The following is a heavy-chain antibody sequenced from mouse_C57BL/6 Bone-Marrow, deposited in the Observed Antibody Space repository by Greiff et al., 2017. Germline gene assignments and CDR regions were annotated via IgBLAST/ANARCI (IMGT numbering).Heavy chain of an antibody. CDR3: AIFTTVVAPDY. V-gene: IGHV1-82*01. CDR2: IYPRDGST. J-gene: IGHJ2*01. CDR1: GYAFSSSW. D-gene: IGHD1-1*01. Sequence: QVQLQQSGPELVKPGASVKISCKASGYAFSSSWMNWMKQRPEQGLEWIGYIYPRDGSTKYNEKFKGKATLTADKSSSTAYMQLNSLTSEDSAVYFCAIFTTVVAPDYWGQGTTLTVSS.